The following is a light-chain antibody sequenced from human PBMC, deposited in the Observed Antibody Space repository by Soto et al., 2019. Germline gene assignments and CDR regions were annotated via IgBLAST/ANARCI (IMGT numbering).Light chain of an antibody. CDR2: RAS. J-gene: IGKJ1*01. CDR3: QQYHNLWS. CDR1: QNIYSN. Sequence: EIALTQSPSTVSVSTWYRVTLSCWASQNIYSNLVWYQQRPGQAPRLIIYRASARPTGIPARFSGSGSGTEFTLTISSLQSEDFATYYCQQYHNLWSFGRGTKVDIK. V-gene: IGKV3-15*01.